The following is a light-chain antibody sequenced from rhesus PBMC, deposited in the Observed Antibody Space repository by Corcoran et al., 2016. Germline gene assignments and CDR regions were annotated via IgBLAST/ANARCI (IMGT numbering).Light chain of an antibody. V-gene: IGKV1-22*01. CDR2: KAS. Sequence: DIQITQFPSPLSAFVGDKVTLTWRASSGIRNWLAWFQQKPGKAPKLLIYKASRLQRRVPSRFSGSGSGTDFTLTISSLQPEDFATYYCLQYSRSPYSFGQGTKVEIK. CDR1: SGIRNW. CDR3: LQYSRSPYS. J-gene: IGKJ2*01.